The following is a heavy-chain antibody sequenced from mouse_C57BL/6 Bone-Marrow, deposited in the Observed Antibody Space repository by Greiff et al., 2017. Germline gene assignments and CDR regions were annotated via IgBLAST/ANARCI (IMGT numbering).Heavy chain of an antibody. CDR2: IWSGGST. J-gene: IGHJ3*01. Sequence: QVKLLQSGPGLVQPSQSLSITCTVSGFSLTSYGVHWVRQSPGKGLEWLGVIWSGGSTDYNAAFISILSSSKDNSKSQVFMKMNSLQANDTARYYCARNYEQLRLPADWGQGALVTVSA. CDR1: GFSLTSYG. CDR3: ARNYEQLRLPAD. D-gene: IGHD3-2*02. V-gene: IGHV2-2*02.